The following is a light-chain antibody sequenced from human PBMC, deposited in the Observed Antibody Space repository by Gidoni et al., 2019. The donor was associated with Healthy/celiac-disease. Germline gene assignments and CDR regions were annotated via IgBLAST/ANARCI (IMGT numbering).Light chain of an antibody. Sequence: EIVLTQSPATLSLSPGERATLSCRASQSVSSYLAGYQQKPGQAPRPLIYDASNRATGLPARFSGSGSGTDFTLTISSLEPEDFAVYYCQQRSNWPPGYTFGQGTKLEIK. CDR2: DAS. CDR3: QQRSNWPPGYT. V-gene: IGKV3-11*01. CDR1: QSVSSY. J-gene: IGKJ2*01.